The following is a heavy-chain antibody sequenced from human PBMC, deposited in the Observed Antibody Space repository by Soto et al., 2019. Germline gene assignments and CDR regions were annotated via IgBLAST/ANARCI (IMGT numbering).Heavy chain of an antibody. V-gene: IGHV4-31*03. CDR3: ARDSLDYSNYGHYYGMDV. J-gene: IGHJ6*02. CDR2: IYYSGST. Sequence: SQTLSLTCTVSGGSMSSGGYYWSWIRQHPGKGLEWIGYIYYSGSTYYNPSLKSRVTISVDTSKNQFSLKLSSVTAADTAVYYCARDSLDYSNYGHYYGMDVWGRGTTVTVSS. CDR1: GGSMSSGGYY. D-gene: IGHD4-4*01.